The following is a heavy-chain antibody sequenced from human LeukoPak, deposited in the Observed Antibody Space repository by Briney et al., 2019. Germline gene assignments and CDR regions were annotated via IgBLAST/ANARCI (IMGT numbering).Heavy chain of an antibody. CDR1: GFIFTTYG. J-gene: IGHJ4*02. D-gene: IGHD1-14*01. CDR2: IWHDGSNK. Sequence: GGSLRLSCAASGFIFTTYGIHWVRQAPGKGLEWVAVIWHDGSNKYYADSVKGRFTISRDNSKNTLYLQMNSLRAEDTAVYYCASGMMDYYFDYWGQGTLVTVSS. V-gene: IGHV3-33*01. CDR3: ASGMMDYYFDY.